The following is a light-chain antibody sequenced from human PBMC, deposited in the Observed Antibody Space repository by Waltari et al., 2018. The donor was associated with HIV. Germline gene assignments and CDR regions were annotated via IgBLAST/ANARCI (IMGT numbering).Light chain of an antibody. CDR3: QQSYSGLT. Sequence: DIQMTQSPSSLSASLVDRIIITCRASQTISTYVNWYQHKPGRAPNLLIYAASSLHSGVPSRFSGSGSGTDFTRTINSLQAEDFATYYCQQSYSGLTFGPGTKVD. V-gene: IGKV1-39*01. CDR2: AAS. CDR1: QTISTY. J-gene: IGKJ3*01.